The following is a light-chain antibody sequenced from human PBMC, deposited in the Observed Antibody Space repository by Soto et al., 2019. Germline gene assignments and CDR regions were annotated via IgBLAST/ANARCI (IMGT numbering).Light chain of an antibody. CDR2: AAS. J-gene: IGKJ1*01. CDR1: QTMNNF. V-gene: IGKV1-39*01. Sequence: DIQMTQSPSSLSASVGDRVTITCRASQTMNNFLNWYQQKPRKAPKLLIYAASSLQSGVPSRFSGSGFGTDFTLTITSLQPEDFASYYCQQTDTKPWTFGQGTRVEIK. CDR3: QQTDTKPWT.